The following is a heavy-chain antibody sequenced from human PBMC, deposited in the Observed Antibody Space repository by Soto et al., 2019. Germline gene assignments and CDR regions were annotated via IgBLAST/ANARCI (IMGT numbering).Heavy chain of an antibody. Sequence: QVQLVQSGAEVKKPGSSVKVSCKASGGTFSSYAISWVRQAPGQGLEWMGGIIPIFGTANYAQKFQGRVTITADESKSPAYMELSSLRSEDTAVYYCARGGCSGGSCPYYYYGMDVWGQGTTVTVSS. D-gene: IGHD2-15*01. CDR1: GGTFSSYA. V-gene: IGHV1-69*01. J-gene: IGHJ6*02. CDR2: IIPIFGTA. CDR3: ARGGCSGGSCPYYYYGMDV.